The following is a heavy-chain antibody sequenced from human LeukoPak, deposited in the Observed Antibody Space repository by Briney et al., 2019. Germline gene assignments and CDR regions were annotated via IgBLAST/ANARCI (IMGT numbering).Heavy chain of an antibody. CDR2: INHSGST. J-gene: IGHJ4*02. D-gene: IGHD3-9*01. V-gene: IGHV4-34*01. Sequence: PSETLSLTCAVYGGSFSAYHWSWIRQPPGKGLEWIGEINHSGSTNYNPSLKSRVTISIDTSKNQFSPKLSSVTAADTAVYYCARDDILTGFDYWGQGTLVTVSS. CDR1: GGSFSAYH. CDR3: ARDDILTGFDY.